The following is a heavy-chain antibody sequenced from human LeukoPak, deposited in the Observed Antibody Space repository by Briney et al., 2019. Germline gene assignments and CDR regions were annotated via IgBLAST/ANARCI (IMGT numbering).Heavy chain of an antibody. Sequence: QPGGSLRLSCAASGFTFSNNDMHWVRQAPGKGLEWVAVISSDGSEKYYADSVKGRFTISRDNSKNTLYLQMNSLRAEDTAVYYCAKDRYYGSGSQQYYYYYGMDVWGKGTTVTVSS. CDR2: ISSDGSEK. D-gene: IGHD3-10*01. CDR1: GFTFSNND. J-gene: IGHJ6*04. V-gene: IGHV3-30*18. CDR3: AKDRYYGSGSQQYYYYYGMDV.